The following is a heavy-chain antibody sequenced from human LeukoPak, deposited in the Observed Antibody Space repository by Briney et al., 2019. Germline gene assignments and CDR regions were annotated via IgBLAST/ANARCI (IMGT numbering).Heavy chain of an antibody. V-gene: IGHV4-4*02. CDR3: AMKVVAFDNWFDP. D-gene: IGHD3-22*01. CDR2: IYHSGST. CDR1: GGSISSSNW. Sequence: SGTLSLTCAVSGGSISSSNWWSWVRQPPGKGLEWIGEIYHSGSTNYSPSLKSRVTISVDKSKNQFSLKLSSVTAADTAVYYCAMKVVAFDNWFDPWGQGTLVTVSS. J-gene: IGHJ5*02.